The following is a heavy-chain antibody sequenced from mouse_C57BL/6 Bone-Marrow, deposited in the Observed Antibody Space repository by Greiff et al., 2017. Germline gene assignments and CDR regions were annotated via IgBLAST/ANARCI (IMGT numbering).Heavy chain of an antibody. CDR3: ARGQLRLQDY. J-gene: IGHJ2*01. CDR2: IYPGSGST. D-gene: IGHD3-2*02. Sequence: VKLQESGAELVKPGASVKMSCKASGYTFTSYWITWVKQRPGQGLEWIGDIYPGSGSTNYNEKFKSKATLTVDTSSSTAYMQLSSLTSEDSAVYYCARGQLRLQDYWGQGTTLTVSS. CDR1: GYTFTSYW. V-gene: IGHV1-55*01.